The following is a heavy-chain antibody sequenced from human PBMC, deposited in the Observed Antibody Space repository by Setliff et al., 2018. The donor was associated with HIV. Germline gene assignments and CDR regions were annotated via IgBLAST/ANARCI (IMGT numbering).Heavy chain of an antibody. CDR2: ISGNGGNT. V-gene: IGHV3-23*01. Sequence: GGSLRLSCAASGFTFSSYAMSWVRQAPGKGLEWVSAISGNGGNTYYADSVKGRFTISRDNSKNTLYLQMNSLRVEDTALYYCAKDARKSTTQYNYFGPWGQGTLVTVSS. J-gene: IGHJ5*02. CDR1: GFTFSSYA. CDR3: AKDARKSTTQYNYFGP.